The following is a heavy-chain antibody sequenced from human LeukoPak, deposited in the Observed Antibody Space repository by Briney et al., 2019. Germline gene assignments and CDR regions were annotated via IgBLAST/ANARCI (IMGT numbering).Heavy chain of an antibody. CDR2: ISGSGGST. CDR3: AKCPSGSGWYGDYYYYGMDV. D-gene: IGHD6-19*01. Sequence: PGGSLRLSCAASGFTFSSYAMSWVRQAPGKGLEWVSAISGSGGSTYYADSVKGRFTISRDNSKNTLYLQMNSLRAEDTAVYYCAKCPSGSGWYGDYYYYGMDVWGQGTTVTVSS. CDR1: GFTFSSYA. J-gene: IGHJ6*02. V-gene: IGHV3-23*01.